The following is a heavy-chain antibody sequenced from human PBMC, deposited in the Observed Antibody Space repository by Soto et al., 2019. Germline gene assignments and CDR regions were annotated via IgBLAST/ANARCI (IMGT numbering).Heavy chain of an antibody. D-gene: IGHD5-12*01. Sequence: QVQLVESGGGVVQPGRSLRLSCAASGFTFSSYAMHWVRQAPGKGLEWVAVISYDGSNKYYADSVKGRFTISRDNAKNSLYLQMNSLRSEDTALYYCAKDMGYDLSPLGYFDYWGQGTLVTVSS. J-gene: IGHJ4*02. V-gene: IGHV3-30-3*01. CDR1: GFTFSSYA. CDR3: AKDMGYDLSPLGYFDY. CDR2: ISYDGSNK.